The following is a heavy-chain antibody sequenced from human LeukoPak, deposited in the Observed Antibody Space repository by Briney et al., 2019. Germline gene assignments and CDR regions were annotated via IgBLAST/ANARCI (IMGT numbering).Heavy chain of an antibody. V-gene: IGHV4-59*11. Sequence: PSETLSLTCTVSGGSISSHYWSWIRQPPGKGLEWIGYIYYSGSTNYNPSLKSRVTISVDTSKNQFSLKLSSVTAADTAVHYCARTNYYDSSGYRYYYYYYYMDVWGKGTTVTVSS. D-gene: IGHD3-22*01. CDR1: GGSISSHY. J-gene: IGHJ6*03. CDR2: IYYSGST. CDR3: ARTNYYDSSGYRYYYYYYYMDV.